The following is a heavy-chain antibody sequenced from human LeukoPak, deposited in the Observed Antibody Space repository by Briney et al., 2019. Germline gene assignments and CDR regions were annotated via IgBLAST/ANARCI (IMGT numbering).Heavy chain of an antibody. V-gene: IGHV3-23*01. D-gene: IGHD6-19*01. CDR3: TRHVPPAVADN. Sequence: GGSLRLSCAASGFTFSSYGISWVRQAPGKGLEWVSGISGSGVSTYYADSVMGRFTISRDNSKNTLSLQMNSLKTEDTAVYYCTRHVPPAVADNWGQGTLVTVSS. J-gene: IGHJ4*02. CDR1: GFTFSSYG. CDR2: ISGSGVST.